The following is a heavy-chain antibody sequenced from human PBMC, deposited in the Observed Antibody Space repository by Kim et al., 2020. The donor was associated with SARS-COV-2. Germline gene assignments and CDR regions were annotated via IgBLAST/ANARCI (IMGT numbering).Heavy chain of an antibody. CDR1: GFTFSSFW. CDR2: IDNDGRTT. Sequence: GGSLRLSCAASGFTFSSFWIHWVRQAPGKGLVWVSNIDNDGRTTTYADPVKGRFTITRDNAKNTVYLQLNSLRVDDTAVYYCVRGMPSYWGQGALVTVPS. D-gene: IGHD2-2*01. V-gene: IGHV3-74*01. CDR3: VRGMPSY. J-gene: IGHJ4*02.